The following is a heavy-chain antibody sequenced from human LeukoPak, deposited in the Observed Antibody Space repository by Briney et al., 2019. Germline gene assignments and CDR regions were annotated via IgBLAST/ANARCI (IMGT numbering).Heavy chain of an antibody. V-gene: IGHV3-7*04. D-gene: IGHD6-13*01. Sequence: PGGSLRLSCVASGFTFSSYWMSWVRQAPGKGLEWVANIKQDGSEKYYVDSVKGRFTISRGNAKNSLYLQMNSLRVEDTAVYYCARDGQQLGFWGQGTLVIVSS. CDR2: IKQDGSEK. J-gene: IGHJ4*02. CDR1: GFTFSSYW. CDR3: ARDGQQLGF.